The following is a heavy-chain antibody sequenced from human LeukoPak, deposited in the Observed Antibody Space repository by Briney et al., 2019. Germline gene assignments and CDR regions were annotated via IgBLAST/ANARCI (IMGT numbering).Heavy chain of an antibody. CDR1: GGSISSSSYY. V-gene: IGHV4-39*07. CDR2: IYYSGST. Sequence: SETLSLTCTVSGGSISSSSYYWGWIRQPPGKGLEWIGSIYYSGSTYYNPSLKSRVTISVDTSKNQFSLKLSSVTAADTAVYYCARTTQKNYFDYWGQGTLVTVSS. D-gene: IGHD1-1*01. J-gene: IGHJ4*02. CDR3: ARTTQKNYFDY.